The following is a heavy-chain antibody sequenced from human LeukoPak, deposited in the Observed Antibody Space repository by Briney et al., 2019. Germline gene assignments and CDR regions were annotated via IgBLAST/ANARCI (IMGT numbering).Heavy chain of an antibody. CDR1: GFTFSSYA. CDR3: ASKTSKWLVRDWFDP. V-gene: IGHV3-23*01. D-gene: IGHD6-19*01. Sequence: GGSLRLSCAASGFTFSSYAMSWVRQAPGKGLEWVSAISGSGGSTYYADSVKGRFTISRDNSKNTLYLQMNSLRAEGTAVYYCASKTSKWLVRDWFDPWGQGTLVTVSS. J-gene: IGHJ5*02. CDR2: ISGSGGST.